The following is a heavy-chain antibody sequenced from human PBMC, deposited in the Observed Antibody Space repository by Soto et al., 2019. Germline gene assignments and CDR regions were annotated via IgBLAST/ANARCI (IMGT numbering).Heavy chain of an antibody. V-gene: IGHV1-46*03. CDR1: GYTFTGYY. Sequence: ASVKVSCKASGYTFTGYYMHWVRQAPGQGLEWMGIINPSGGSTSYAQKFQGRVTMTRDTSTSTVYMELSSLRSEDTAVYYCAIQYYYDSSGYYGPVYFDYWGQGTLVTVSS. J-gene: IGHJ4*02. CDR3: AIQYYYDSSGYYGPVYFDY. D-gene: IGHD3-22*01. CDR2: INPSGGST.